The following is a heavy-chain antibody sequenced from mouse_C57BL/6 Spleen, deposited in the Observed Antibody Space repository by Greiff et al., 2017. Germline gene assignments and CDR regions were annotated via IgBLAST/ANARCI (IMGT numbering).Heavy chain of an antibody. CDR3: ARRGITTVVATKAMDY. J-gene: IGHJ4*01. D-gene: IGHD1-1*01. Sequence: VQLQQSGAELARPGASVKLSCKASGYTFTSYGISWVKQRTGQGLEWIGEIYPRSGNTYYNEKFKGKATLTADKSSSTAYMELRSLTSEDSAVYFCARRGITTVVATKAMDYWGQGTSVTVSS. CDR1: GYTFTSYG. V-gene: IGHV1-81*01. CDR2: IYPRSGNT.